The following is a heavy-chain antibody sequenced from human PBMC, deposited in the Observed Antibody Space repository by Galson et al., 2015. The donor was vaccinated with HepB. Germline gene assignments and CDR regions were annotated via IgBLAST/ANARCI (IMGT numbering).Heavy chain of an antibody. Sequence: ETLSLTCTVSGDSLTNSNYYWGWIRQPPGMALEWISNIHSTGNTYYKSSLKSRVTISADTSKNHFFLTLTAATAADTAVYYCARQGPNLPCDFEDWGQGTLVTVSS. CDR2: IHSTGNT. J-gene: IGHJ4*02. CDR1: GDSLTNSNYY. D-gene: IGHD2-8*01. V-gene: IGHV4-39*01. CDR3: ARQGPNLPCDFED.